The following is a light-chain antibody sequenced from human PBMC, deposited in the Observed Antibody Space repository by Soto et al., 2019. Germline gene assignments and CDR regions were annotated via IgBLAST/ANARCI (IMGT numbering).Light chain of an antibody. CDR1: SGRSTYI. CDR2: LEGSGNY. V-gene: IGLV4-60*03. Sequence: QAVVTQSSSASASLGSSVNLTCTLSSGRSTYIIAWHQQQPGKAPRYLMKLEGSGNYNKGSGVPDRFSGSSSGADRYLSISNLQPEDEADYYCSSYAGNRNGVFGGGTKLTVL. J-gene: IGLJ2*01. CDR3: SSYAGNRNGV.